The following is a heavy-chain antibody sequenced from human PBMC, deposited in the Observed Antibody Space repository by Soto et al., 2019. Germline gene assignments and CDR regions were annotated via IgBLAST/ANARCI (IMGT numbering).Heavy chain of an antibody. CDR2: INPNSGGT. CDR3: ARDQGCSGGSCYYYGMDV. CDR1: GYTFTGYY. V-gene: IGHV1-2*04. J-gene: IGHJ6*02. D-gene: IGHD2-15*01. Sequence: ASVKVSCKASGYTFTGYYMRWVRQAPGQGLEWMGWINPNSGGTNYAQKFQGWVTMTRDTSISTAYMELSRLRSDDTAVYYCARDQGCSGGSCYYYGMDVWGQGTTVTVS.